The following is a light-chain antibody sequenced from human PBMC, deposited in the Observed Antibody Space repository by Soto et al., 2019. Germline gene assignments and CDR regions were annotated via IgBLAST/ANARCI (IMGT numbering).Light chain of an antibody. J-gene: IGLJ2*01. V-gene: IGLV2-14*01. Sequence: QSVLTQHASVSGSPGQSITIACTGTNRDVGSYNLVSWYQQRPGEAPKLIISEVRNRPSGISYRFTGSKSGNTASLTISGRQAEDEADYYCSSYTTTSTLVFGGGTKVTVL. CDR3: SSYTTTSTLV. CDR1: NRDVGSYNL. CDR2: EVR.